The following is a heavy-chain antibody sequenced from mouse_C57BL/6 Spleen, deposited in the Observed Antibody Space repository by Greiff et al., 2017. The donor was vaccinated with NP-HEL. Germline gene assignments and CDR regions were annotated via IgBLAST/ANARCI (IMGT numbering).Heavy chain of an antibody. CDR3: AREGSTTVVGGY. J-gene: IGHJ2*01. Sequence: QVQLQQPGAELVRPGSSVKLSCKASGYTFTSYWMDWVKQRPGQGLEWIGNIYPSDSETHYNQKFKDKATLTVDKSSSTAYMQLSSLTSEDSAVYYCAREGSTTVVGGYWGQGTTLTVSS. CDR1: GYTFTSYW. V-gene: IGHV1-61*01. D-gene: IGHD1-1*01. CDR2: IYPSDSET.